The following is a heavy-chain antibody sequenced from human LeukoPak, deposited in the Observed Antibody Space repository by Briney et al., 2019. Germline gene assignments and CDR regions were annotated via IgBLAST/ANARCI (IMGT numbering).Heavy chain of an antibody. J-gene: IGHJ4*02. CDR3: ARGTAAGTVLHY. Sequence: GGSLRLSCAASGFTFSSYSMNWVRQAPGKGLEWVSSISNSSSYIYYADSVKGRFTISRDNAKNSLYLQMNPLRAEDTALYQCARGTAAGTVLHYWGQGTLVTVCS. CDR1: GFTFSSYS. V-gene: IGHV3-21*01. D-gene: IGHD6-13*01. CDR2: ISNSSSYI.